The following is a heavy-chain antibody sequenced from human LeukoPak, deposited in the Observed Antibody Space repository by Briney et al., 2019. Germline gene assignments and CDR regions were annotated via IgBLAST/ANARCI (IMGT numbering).Heavy chain of an antibody. CDR2: MNPNSGNT. Sequence: GASVKVSCKASGYTFSGYDIHWVRQATGQGLEWMGWMNPNSGNTAYAQNFRGRVTMTRDTSITTAYMELNSLRSEDTAAYYCARVHSSGQDWGQGTLVTVSS. J-gene: IGHJ4*02. CDR3: ARVHSSGQD. V-gene: IGHV1-8*01. D-gene: IGHD3-22*01. CDR1: GYTFSGYD.